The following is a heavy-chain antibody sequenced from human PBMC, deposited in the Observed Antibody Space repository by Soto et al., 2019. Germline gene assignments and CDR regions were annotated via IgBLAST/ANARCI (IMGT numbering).Heavy chain of an antibody. V-gene: IGHV1-69*01. CDR3: VRTYHDDIGRSAFDI. D-gene: IGHD3-22*01. Sequence: QVQLVQSGAEVKKPGSSVKVSCRASGGTFSNYAINWVRQAPGQGLEWMGGIIPIFGTADYAQNFQGRVTITADESTNTAYMELSRLRSEDTAVYFCVRTYHDDIGRSAFDIWGQGTMVTVSS. J-gene: IGHJ3*02. CDR1: GGTFSNYA. CDR2: IIPIFGTA.